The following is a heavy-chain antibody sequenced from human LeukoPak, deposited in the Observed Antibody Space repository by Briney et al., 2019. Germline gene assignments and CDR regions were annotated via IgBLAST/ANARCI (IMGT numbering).Heavy chain of an antibody. J-gene: IGHJ2*01. CDR3: AKGGLVVAWYFDL. CDR2: ISGSGGST. D-gene: IGHD3-22*01. Sequence: GGSLRLSCAASGFTFSSYAMTWVRQAPGKGLEWVSAISGSGGSTYYADSVKGRFTISRDNSKNTLYLQMNNLRAEDTAVYYCAKGGLVVAWYFDLWGRGTLVTVSS. CDR1: GFTFSSYA. V-gene: IGHV3-23*01.